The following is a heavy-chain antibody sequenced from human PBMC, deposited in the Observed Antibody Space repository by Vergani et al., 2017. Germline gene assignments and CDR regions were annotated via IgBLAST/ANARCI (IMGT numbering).Heavy chain of an antibody. CDR1: GASVNSYS. D-gene: IGHD5-18*01. V-gene: IGHV4-59*02. Sequence: QVKLQESGPGLVKPSETLSLTCTVSGASVNSYSWSWIRQPPGKELEWMGYVSFRGDTLYDPSVKGRMTISLNTSSNQFSLYLTSVTSADTAVYYWALHLRGYRYGVFYYWGQGRDVTVSS. J-gene: IGHJ4*02. CDR3: ALHLRGYRYGVFYY. CDR2: VSFRGDT.